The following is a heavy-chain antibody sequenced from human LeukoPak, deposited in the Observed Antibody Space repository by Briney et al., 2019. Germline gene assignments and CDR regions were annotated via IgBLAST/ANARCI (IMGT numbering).Heavy chain of an antibody. V-gene: IGHV3-74*01. CDR2: INSDGSTT. J-gene: IGHJ4*02. Sequence: PGGSLRLSCAASGFTFTNAWMNWVRQAPGKGLVWVSHINSDGSTTNYADSVKGRFTISRDNAKNTLFLQMNSLRVEDTAVYYCARDVSGRDDFWGQGTLVTVSS. D-gene: IGHD6-25*01. CDR3: ARDVSGRDDF. CDR1: GFTFTNAW.